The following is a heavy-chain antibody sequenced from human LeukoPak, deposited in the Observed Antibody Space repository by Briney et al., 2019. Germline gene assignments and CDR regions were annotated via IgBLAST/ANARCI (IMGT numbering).Heavy chain of an antibody. J-gene: IGHJ3*02. V-gene: IGHV5-51*01. CDR2: IYPGDSDT. D-gene: IGHD3-9*01. CDR3: ARSGGPPYYDILTDAFDI. Sequence: GESLKISCKGSGYSLTSYWIGWVRQMPGKGLEWMGIIYPGDSDTRYSPSFQGQVTISADKSISTAYLQWSSLKASDTAMYYCARSGGPPYYDILTDAFDIWGQGTMVTVSS. CDR1: GYSLTSYW.